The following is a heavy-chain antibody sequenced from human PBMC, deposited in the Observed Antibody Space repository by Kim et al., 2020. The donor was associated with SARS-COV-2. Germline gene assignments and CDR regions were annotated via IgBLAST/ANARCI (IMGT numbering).Heavy chain of an antibody. CDR1: GNKLTELS. J-gene: IGHJ4*02. CDR2: FDPEDGET. D-gene: IGHD2-21*02. Sequence: ASVKVSCKVSGNKLTELSMHWVRQAPGKGLEWMGGFDPEDGETMYAQKFQGRVTMTDDTSTATAYMELSSLTSEDTAVYYCATFIYGGAHCNTALGYWGEGTLVSVS. CDR3: ATFIYGGAHCNTALGY. V-gene: IGHV1-24*01.